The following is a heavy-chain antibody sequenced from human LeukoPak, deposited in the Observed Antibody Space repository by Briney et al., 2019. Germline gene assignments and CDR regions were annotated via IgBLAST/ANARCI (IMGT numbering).Heavy chain of an antibody. V-gene: IGHV4-39*01. CDR3: ASNWGGDEYYFDY. Sequence: SETLSLTCTVSGGSISSSSYYWGWIRQPPGKGLEWIASIYYSGSTYYNPSLKSRVTISVDTSKNQFSLRLSSVTAADTSVYYCASNWGGDEYYFDYWGQGSLLTV. D-gene: IGHD7-27*01. CDR1: GGSISSSSYY. J-gene: IGHJ4*02. CDR2: IYYSGST.